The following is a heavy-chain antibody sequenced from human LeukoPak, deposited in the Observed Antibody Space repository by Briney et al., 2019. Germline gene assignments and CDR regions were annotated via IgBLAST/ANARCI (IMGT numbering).Heavy chain of an antibody. V-gene: IGHV4-34*01. D-gene: IGHD4-11*01. CDR2: INHSGST. J-gene: IGHJ4*02. CDR1: GGSFSGYN. CDR3: ARSLATTVTSIIFDY. Sequence: SETLSLTCAVYGGSFSGYNWCWIRHPPGKGLERIGEINHSGSTNYNPFLKSRSTITVDTFKDQFVLGLSSVTAAEPAVYYWARSLATTVTSIIFDYWGQRTLVSVSS.